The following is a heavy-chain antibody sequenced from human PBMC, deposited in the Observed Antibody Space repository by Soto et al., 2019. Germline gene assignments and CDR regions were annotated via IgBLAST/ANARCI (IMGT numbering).Heavy chain of an antibody. CDR3: ASHGTDTASDY. Sequence: SETLSLTCTVSGGSMSSVCYYWSWIRQHPGKGLEWIGYIYYSGSTYYNPSLKSRVTISVDTSKNQFSLKLSSVTAADTAVYYCASHGTDTASDYWGQGILVT. V-gene: IGHV4-31*03. CDR2: IYYSGST. J-gene: IGHJ4*02. D-gene: IGHD5-18*01. CDR1: GGSMSSVCYY.